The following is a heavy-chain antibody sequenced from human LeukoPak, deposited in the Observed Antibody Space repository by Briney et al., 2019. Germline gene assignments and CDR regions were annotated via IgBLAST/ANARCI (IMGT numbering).Heavy chain of an antibody. Sequence: SQTLSLTCTVSGGSISSGGYYWSWIRQHPGEGLEWIGYIYYSGSTYYNPSLKSRVTISVDTSKNQFSLKLSSVTVADTAVYYCARAYYDSSCYYSVLFDYWGQGTLVTVSS. CDR1: GGSISSGGYY. J-gene: IGHJ4*02. CDR3: ARAYYDSSCYYSVLFDY. D-gene: IGHD3-22*01. V-gene: IGHV4-31*03. CDR2: IYYSGST.